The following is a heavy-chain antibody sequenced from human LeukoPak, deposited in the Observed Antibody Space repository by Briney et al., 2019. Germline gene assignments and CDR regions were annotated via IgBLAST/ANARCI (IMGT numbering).Heavy chain of an antibody. V-gene: IGHV4-61*01. Sequence: PSETLSLTCSVSGDSVGSGPYYWSWIRQHPGKGLEWIGYIYYSGSTNYNPSLKSRVTISIDTSKNQFSLRLSSVTAADTAVYYCARGAAGYSYGWGQGTLVTVSS. CDR3: ARGAAGYSYG. D-gene: IGHD5-18*01. CDR2: IYYSGST. CDR1: GDSVGSGPYY. J-gene: IGHJ4*02.